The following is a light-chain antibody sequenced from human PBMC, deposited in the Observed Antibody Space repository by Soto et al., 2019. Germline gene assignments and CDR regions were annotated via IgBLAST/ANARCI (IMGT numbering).Light chain of an antibody. CDR2: DVN. Sequence: QSALTQPASVSGSPGKSITISCTGTSSDVGGYNSVSWHQQHPGTAPKLLVYDVNNRPSGVSNRFAGSKSGNTASLTISGLQAEDEADYYCASYTSRRTLAFGGGTKLTVL. CDR1: SSDVGGYNS. V-gene: IGLV2-14*01. J-gene: IGLJ2*01. CDR3: ASYTSRRTLA.